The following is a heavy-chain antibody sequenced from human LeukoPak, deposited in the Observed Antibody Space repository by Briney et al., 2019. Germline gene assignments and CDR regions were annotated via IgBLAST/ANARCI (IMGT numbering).Heavy chain of an antibody. D-gene: IGHD2-21*01. Sequence: GGSLRLSCAASGFTFSTYDMSWVRQAPGKGLEWVSTVRVNGRSTFYADSVKGRFTISRDNSKNTLYLQMNSLRAEDTALYYCAKPGEASNYYFDYWGQGALVTVSS. CDR1: GFTFSTYD. CDR3: AKPGEASNYYFDY. CDR2: VRVNGRST. J-gene: IGHJ4*02. V-gene: IGHV3-23*01.